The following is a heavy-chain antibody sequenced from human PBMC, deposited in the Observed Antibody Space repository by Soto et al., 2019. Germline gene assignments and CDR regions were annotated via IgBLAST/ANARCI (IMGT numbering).Heavy chain of an antibody. CDR3: ARTLYYYDSSGYYFDYYYGMDV. J-gene: IGHJ6*02. CDR2: INHSGST. Sequence: PXGTLSLTCAVYGGSFSGYYWSGIRQPPGKGLEWIGEINHSGSTNYNPSLKSRVTISVDTSKNQFSLKLSSVTAADTAVYYCARTLYYYDSSGYYFDYYYGMDVWGQGTTVTVSS. D-gene: IGHD3-22*01. CDR1: GGSFSGYY. V-gene: IGHV4-34*01.